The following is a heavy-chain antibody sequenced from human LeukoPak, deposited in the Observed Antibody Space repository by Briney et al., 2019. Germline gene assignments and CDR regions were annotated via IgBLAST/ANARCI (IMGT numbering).Heavy chain of an antibody. CDR3: AKGYYYDSSGHFQH. D-gene: IGHD3-22*01. CDR2: ISTTSSTI. V-gene: IGHV3-48*02. CDR1: GFTFSSHS. J-gene: IGHJ1*01. Sequence: GGSLRLSCAASGFTFSSHSMNWVRQAPGKGLEWISYISTTSSTIYYSDSVKGRFTISRDNARNSLYLQMNSLRHEDTAVYYCAKGYYYDSSGHFQHWGQGTLVTVSS.